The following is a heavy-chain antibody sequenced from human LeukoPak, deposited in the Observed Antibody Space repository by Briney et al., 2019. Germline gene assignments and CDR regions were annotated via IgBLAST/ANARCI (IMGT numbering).Heavy chain of an antibody. J-gene: IGHJ4*02. CDR1: GGSISSSSYY. D-gene: IGHD3-10*01. Sequence: SETLSLTXTVSGGSISSSSYYWGWIRQPPGKGLEWIGSIYYSGSTYYNPSLKSRVTISVDTSKNQFSLKLSSVTAADTAVYYCASQHPGAYWGQGTLVTVSS. CDR3: ASQHPGAY. V-gene: IGHV4-39*01. CDR2: IYYSGST.